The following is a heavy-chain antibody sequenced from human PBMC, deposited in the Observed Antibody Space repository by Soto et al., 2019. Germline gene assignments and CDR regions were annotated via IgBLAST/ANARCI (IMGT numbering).Heavy chain of an antibody. CDR2: IIPIFGTA. CDR3: ARVRGGDCSSTSCSYFDY. V-gene: IGHV1-69*13. J-gene: IGHJ4*02. CDR1: GGTFSSYA. Sequence: SVKVSCKASGGTFSSYAISWVRQAPGQGLEWMGGIIPIFGTANYAQKFQGRVTITADESTSTAYMELSSLRSEDTAVYYCARVRGGDCSSTSCSYFDYWGQGTLVTVSS. D-gene: IGHD2-2*03.